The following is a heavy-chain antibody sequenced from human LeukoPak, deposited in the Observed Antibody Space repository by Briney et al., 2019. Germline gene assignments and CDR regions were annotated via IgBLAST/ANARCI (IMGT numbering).Heavy chain of an antibody. CDR3: ARRNYNDGSRDY. Sequence: PGGSLRLSCAASGFTFGSYAMHWVRQAPGKGLEWVASINEDGRAKYYVESVEGRFDISRDNAQNSLYLQMNSLRAEDTAVYYCARRNYNDGSRDYWGQGTQVTVSS. CDR2: INEDGRAK. V-gene: IGHV3-7*01. CDR1: GFTFGSYA. J-gene: IGHJ4*02. D-gene: IGHD3-22*01.